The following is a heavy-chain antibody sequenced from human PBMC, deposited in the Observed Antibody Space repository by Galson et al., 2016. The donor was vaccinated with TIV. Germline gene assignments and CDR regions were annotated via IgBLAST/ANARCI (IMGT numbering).Heavy chain of an antibody. CDR3: TRGGGDAYTFDAFDI. CDR2: IHPQNGGA. J-gene: IGHJ3*02. Sequence: SVKVSCKASGYSFTVYRVHWVRQAPGQGLEWMGWIHPQNGGANYAQKFQGRVTLTRDTSISTVYMELRRLKSDDTAVYSCTRGGGDAYTFDAFDIWGQGTMVTVSS. CDR1: GYSFTVYR. D-gene: IGHD2/OR15-2a*01. V-gene: IGHV1-2*02.